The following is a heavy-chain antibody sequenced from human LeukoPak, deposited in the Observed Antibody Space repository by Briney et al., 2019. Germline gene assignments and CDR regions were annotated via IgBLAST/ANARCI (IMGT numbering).Heavy chain of an antibody. J-gene: IGHJ4*02. CDR3: AKDSVLLWFGELLGFDY. V-gene: IGHV3-23*01. CDR2: ISVSGGST. D-gene: IGHD3-10*01. Sequence: GGSLRLSCAASGFTFSSYAMSWVRQAPGKGLEWVSAISVSGGSTYYADSVKGRFTISRDNSKNTLYLQMNSLRAEDTAVYYCAKDSVLLWFGELLGFDYWGQGTLVTVSS. CDR1: GFTFSSYA.